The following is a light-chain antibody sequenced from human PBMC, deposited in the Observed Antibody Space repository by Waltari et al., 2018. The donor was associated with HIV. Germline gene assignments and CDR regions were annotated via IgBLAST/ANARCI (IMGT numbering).Light chain of an antibody. CDR2: KNI. CDR1: SSNIGNDN. CDR3: VGWDASLSAYV. V-gene: IGLV1-47*01. J-gene: IGLJ1*01. Sequence: QSVLTQPPSASGTPGQRVTISCSGSSSNIGNDNVYWYQQLPGTTPKLLIYKNIRRPAGVPDRFAGSKSGPSAYLAISGLRSEDEADYYWVGWDASLSAYVFGAGTKVTVL.